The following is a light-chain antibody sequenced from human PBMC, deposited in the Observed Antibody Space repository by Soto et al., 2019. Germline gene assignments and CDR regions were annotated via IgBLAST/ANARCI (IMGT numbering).Light chain of an antibody. CDR1: SSNIGNNY. CDR2: DNN. V-gene: IGLV1-51*01. J-gene: IGLJ1*01. CDR3: GTWDGSLSVHV. Sequence: QSVLTQPPSVSAAPGQKVTISCSGTSSNIGNNYVSWYQQLTGTAPKLLIYDNNKRPSGIPDRFSGSKSGTSATLGITGLQTGDEADYYCGTWDGSLSVHVFVSGTKLTVL.